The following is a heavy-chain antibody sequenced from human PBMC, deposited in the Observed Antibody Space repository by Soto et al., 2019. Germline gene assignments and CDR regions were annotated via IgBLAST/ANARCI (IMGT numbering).Heavy chain of an antibody. J-gene: IGHJ4*02. D-gene: IGHD1-1*01. CDR1: GYTFTNYG. CDR3: ATPTTGDY. Sequence: QVQLVQSGAEVKNPGASVKVSCTASGYTFTNYGSTWVRQAPGQGLEWMGWINPYDGNTNYAQKFQGRVTMTTDTSTSTAYMEVKSLTSNDTAIYYCATPTTGDYWGQGTLVTVSS. CDR2: INPYDGNT. V-gene: IGHV1-18*04.